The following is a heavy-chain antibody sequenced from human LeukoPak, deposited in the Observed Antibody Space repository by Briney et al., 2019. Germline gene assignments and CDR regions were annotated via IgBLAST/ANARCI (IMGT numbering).Heavy chain of an antibody. J-gene: IGHJ4*02. D-gene: IGHD3-16*01. CDR1: GFTFSSYS. CDR3: ARADSYDYVWGSYIGLFDY. CDR2: ISSSSSYI. V-gene: IGHV3-21*01. Sequence: GGSLRLSCAASGFTFSSYSMNWVRQAPGKGLEWVSSISSSSSYIYYADSVKGRFTISRDNAKNSLYLQMNSLRAEDTAVYYCARADSYDYVWGSYIGLFDYWGQGALVTVSS.